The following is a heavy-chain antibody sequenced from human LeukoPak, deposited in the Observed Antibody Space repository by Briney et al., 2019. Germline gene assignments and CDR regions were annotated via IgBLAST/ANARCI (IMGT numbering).Heavy chain of an antibody. J-gene: IGHJ4*02. CDR1: GFTFNRDW. CDR3: ATITMARGWFDY. V-gene: IGHV3-53*01. Sequence: PGGSLRLSCTASGFTFNRDWTAWVRQAPGKGLEWVSVIYSGGSTYYADSVKGRFTISRDNSKNTLYLQMNSLRAEDTAVYYCATITMARGWFDYWGQGTLVTVSS. CDR2: IYSGGST. D-gene: IGHD3-10*01.